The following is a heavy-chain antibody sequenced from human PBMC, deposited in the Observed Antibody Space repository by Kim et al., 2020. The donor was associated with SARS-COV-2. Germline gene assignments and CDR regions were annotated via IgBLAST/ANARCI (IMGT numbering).Heavy chain of an antibody. V-gene: IGHV3-23*01. Sequence: GGSLRLSCAASGFTFSSYAMSWVRQAPGKGLEWVSAISGSGGSTYYADSVKGRFTISRDNSKNTLYLQMNSLRAEDTAVYYCAKRPRIAAAGTHAIPRGDYFDYWGQGTLVTVSS. CDR3: AKRPRIAAAGTHAIPRGDYFDY. D-gene: IGHD6-13*01. J-gene: IGHJ4*02. CDR2: ISGSGGST. CDR1: GFTFSSYA.